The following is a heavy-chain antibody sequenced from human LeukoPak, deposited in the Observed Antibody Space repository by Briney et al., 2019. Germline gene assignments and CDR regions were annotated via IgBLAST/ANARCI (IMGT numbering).Heavy chain of an antibody. CDR1: RFTFSSYA. V-gene: IGHV3-64*01. D-gene: IGHD6-6*01. Sequence: GGSLRLSCAASRFTFSSYAMHWVRQAPGKGLEYVSAISSNGGSTYYANSVKGRFTISRDNSKNTLYLQMGSLRAEDMAVYYCARSIAGAFDIWGQGTMVTVSS. CDR2: ISSNGGST. J-gene: IGHJ3*02. CDR3: ARSIAGAFDI.